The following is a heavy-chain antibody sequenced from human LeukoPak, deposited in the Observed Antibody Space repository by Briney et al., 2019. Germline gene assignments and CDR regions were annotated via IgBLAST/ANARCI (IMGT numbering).Heavy chain of an antibody. D-gene: IGHD3-10*01. J-gene: IGHJ4*02. CDR2: IYYSGST. V-gene: IGHV4-59*08. CDR1: GGSISSYY. Sequence: PSETLSLTCTVSGGSISSYYWSWIRQPPGKGLEWIGYIYYSGSTNYNPSLKSRVTISVDTSKNQFSLKLSSVTAADTAVYYCAGQGSFMVRGGHFDYWGQGTLVTVSS. CDR3: AGQGSFMVRGGHFDY.